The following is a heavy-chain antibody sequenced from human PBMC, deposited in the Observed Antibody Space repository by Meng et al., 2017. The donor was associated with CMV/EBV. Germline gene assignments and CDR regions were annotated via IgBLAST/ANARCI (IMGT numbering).Heavy chain of an antibody. D-gene: IGHD5-18*01. CDR3: ARGLGYSYGGWFDP. CDR2: IYYSGST. J-gene: IGHJ5*02. V-gene: IGHV4-31*03. CDR1: GGSISSGGYY. Sequence: SETLSLTCTVSGGSISSGGYYWSWIRQHPGKGLEWIGYIYYSGSTYYNPSLKSRVTISVDTSKNQFSLKLSSVTAADTAVYYCARGLGYSYGGWFDPWGQGTLVTVSS.